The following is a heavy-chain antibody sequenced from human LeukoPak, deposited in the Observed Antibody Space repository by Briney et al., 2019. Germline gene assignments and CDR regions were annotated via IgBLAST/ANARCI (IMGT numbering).Heavy chain of an antibody. CDR3: ARTQSQSGSYRYYFAY. J-gene: IGHJ4*02. CDR2: IYYIRNT. CDR1: GGSVGSGGYY. D-gene: IGHD1-26*01. V-gene: IGHV4-61*08. Sequence: SETLSLTCTVSGGSVGSGGYYWSRIRQPPGGGRELIGDIYYIRNTNYNPSLKSRVTMSLDPSKNQFSLKLNSVTAADTAVYYCARTQSQSGSYRYYFAYWGQGTLVTVSS.